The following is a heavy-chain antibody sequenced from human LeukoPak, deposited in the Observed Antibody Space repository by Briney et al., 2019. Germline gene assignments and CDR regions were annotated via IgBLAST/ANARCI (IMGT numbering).Heavy chain of an antibody. CDR3: AKRGVVIRVILVGFHKEAYYFDS. D-gene: IGHD3-22*01. CDR2: ISGSGGGT. J-gene: IGHJ4*02. Sequence: GGSLRLSCAVSGITLSNYGMSWVRQAPGKGRECVAGISGSGGGTSYADSVEGRFTISRNNSKNTLQLQMNSLRAEDTAMYFCAKRGVVIRVILVGFHKEAYYFDSWGQGALVTVSS. CDR1: GITLSNYG. V-gene: IGHV3-23*01.